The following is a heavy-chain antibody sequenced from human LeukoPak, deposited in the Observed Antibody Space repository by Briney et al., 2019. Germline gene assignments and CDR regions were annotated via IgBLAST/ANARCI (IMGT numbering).Heavy chain of an antibody. Sequence: GGSLRLSCAASGFTFSTYSMNWVRQGPGKGLEWVSYISSDRSAIYYADSVKGRFTISRDNAKNSLYLQMNSLRDEDTAVYYCARDIKYYYGSGSYYIGDNFDYWGQGTLVTVSS. J-gene: IGHJ4*02. CDR2: ISSDRSAI. CDR3: ARDIKYYYGSGSYYIGDNFDY. CDR1: GFTFSTYS. D-gene: IGHD3-10*01. V-gene: IGHV3-48*02.